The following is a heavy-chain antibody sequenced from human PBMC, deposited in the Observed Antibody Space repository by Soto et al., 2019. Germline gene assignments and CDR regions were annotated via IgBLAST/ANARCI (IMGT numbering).Heavy chain of an antibody. Sequence: LRRSCAASGFTFDDYAMHWVRQVPWKGLEWVSGINWNSGSIGYGDSVKGRFAISRDNAKNSLHLQMNSLSAEDTAFYYCVKDESINWYSGHFRHWGQGTLVTVSA. D-gene: IGHD6-13*01. CDR1: GFTFDDYA. J-gene: IGHJ1*01. CDR2: INWNSGSI. CDR3: VKDESINWYSGHFRH. V-gene: IGHV3-9*01.